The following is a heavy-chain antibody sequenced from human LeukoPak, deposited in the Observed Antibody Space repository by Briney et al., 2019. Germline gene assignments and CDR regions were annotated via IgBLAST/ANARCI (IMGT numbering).Heavy chain of an antibody. CDR2: ISGYNGHT. D-gene: IGHD3-10*01. V-gene: IGHV1-18*01. Sequence: ASVKVSCKASGYTFTRYGISWVRQAPGQGLEWMGWISGYNGHTNYAQKLQGRVTMTTDTSTSTVYMELRSLRSEDTAVYYCATGHYYGSGSYYNTPFDYWGQGTLVTVSS. J-gene: IGHJ4*02. CDR3: ATGHYYGSGSYYNTPFDY. CDR1: GYTFTRYG.